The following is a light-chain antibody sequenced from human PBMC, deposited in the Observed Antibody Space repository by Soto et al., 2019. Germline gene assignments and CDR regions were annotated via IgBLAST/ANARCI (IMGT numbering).Light chain of an antibody. CDR1: QSVNSN. V-gene: IGKV3-15*01. Sequence: EIVMTQSPSTLSVSPGESATLSCRASQSVNSNLAWYQQKPGQAPRLLFYSASARATGVPARFSVSGSGTEFTLAITSLQSEDFAVYYCHQYNTWPFTFGPGTKVDIK. J-gene: IGKJ3*01. CDR2: SAS. CDR3: HQYNTWPFT.